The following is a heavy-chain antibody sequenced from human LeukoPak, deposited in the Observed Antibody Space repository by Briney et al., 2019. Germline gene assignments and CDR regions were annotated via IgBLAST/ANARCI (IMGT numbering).Heavy chain of an antibody. Sequence: SETLPLTCTVSGGSISRGGYYWSWIRQHPGKGLEYIGYIYYSGSIYYNPSLKSRVTISLDPSKNQFSLKLSSVTAADTAVYYCARDRAYSYGCDAFDIWGQGTMVTVSS. CDR1: GGSISRGGYY. D-gene: IGHD5-18*01. CDR2: IYYSGSI. V-gene: IGHV4-31*03. CDR3: ARDRAYSYGCDAFDI. J-gene: IGHJ3*02.